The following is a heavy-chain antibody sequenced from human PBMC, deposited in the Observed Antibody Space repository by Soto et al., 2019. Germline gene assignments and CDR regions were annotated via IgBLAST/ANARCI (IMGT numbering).Heavy chain of an antibody. CDR2: IIPILGIA. CDR3: ARDGLGSMVRGGQLPYYYYGMDV. V-gene: IGHV1-69*04. CDR1: GGTFSSYT. D-gene: IGHD3-10*01. Sequence: SVKVSCKASGGTFSSYTISWVRQAPGQGLEWMGRIIPILGIANYAQKFQGRVTITADKSTSTAYMELSSLRSEDTAVYYCARDGLGSMVRGGQLPYYYYGMDVWG. J-gene: IGHJ6*02.